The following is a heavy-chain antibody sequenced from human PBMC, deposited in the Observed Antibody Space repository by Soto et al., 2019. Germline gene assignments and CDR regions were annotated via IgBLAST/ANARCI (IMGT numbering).Heavy chain of an antibody. D-gene: IGHD3-10*01. Sequence: QVQLVQSGAEVKKPGASVKVSCKASGYTFTSYGISWVRQAPGQGLEWMGWISAYNGNTNYAQKLQGRVTMTTDKAASTAYRELRSLRSDDTDVYYCAREYGSGSRFDYWGQGTLVIVSS. CDR1: GYTFTSYG. CDR3: AREYGSGSRFDY. CDR2: ISAYNGNT. J-gene: IGHJ4*02. V-gene: IGHV1-18*01.